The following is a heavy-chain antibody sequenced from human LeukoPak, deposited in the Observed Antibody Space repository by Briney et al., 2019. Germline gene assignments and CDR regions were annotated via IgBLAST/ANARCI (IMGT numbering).Heavy chain of an antibody. J-gene: IGHJ4*02. D-gene: IGHD4-17*01. V-gene: IGHV3-23*01. CDR2: ISGSGGST. CDR3: AKGRAKATVTAGDH. CDR1: GFTFSSYA. Sequence: GGSLRLSCAASGFTFSSYAMSWVRQAPGKGLEWVSAISGSGGSTHYADSVKGRFTISRDNSKNTLYLQVNSLRADDKAVYYCAKGRAKATVTAGDHWGQGTLATVSS.